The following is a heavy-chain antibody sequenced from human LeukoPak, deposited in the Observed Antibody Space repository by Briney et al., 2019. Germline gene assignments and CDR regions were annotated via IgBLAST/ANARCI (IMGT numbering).Heavy chain of an antibody. D-gene: IGHD6-13*01. J-gene: IGHJ4*02. Sequence: ASVKVSCKASGYTFTSYGISWVRQAPGQGLEWMGWISAYNGNTNYAQKLQGRVTMTTDTSTSTAYMELRSLTSDDTAVYYCARDFSSVLGSNWYRPFDYWGQGTLVTVSS. CDR2: ISAYNGNT. CDR1: GYTFTSYG. CDR3: ARDFSSVLGSNWYRPFDY. V-gene: IGHV1-18*01.